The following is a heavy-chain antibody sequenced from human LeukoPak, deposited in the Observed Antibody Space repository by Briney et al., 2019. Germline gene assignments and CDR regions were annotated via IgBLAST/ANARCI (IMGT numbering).Heavy chain of an antibody. CDR2: VYDSGST. CDR3: ARSSRDSSGYSDLDP. D-gene: IGHD3-22*01. J-gene: IGHJ5*02. CDR1: GGSISVYY. V-gene: IGHV4-59*01. Sequence: SETLSLTCTVSGGSISVYYWSWIRQPPGKGLEWIGYVYDSGSTKYNPSLKSRVTISVDTSNDQFPLKLTSVTAADTAVYYCARSSRDSSGYSDLDPWGQGILVTVSS.